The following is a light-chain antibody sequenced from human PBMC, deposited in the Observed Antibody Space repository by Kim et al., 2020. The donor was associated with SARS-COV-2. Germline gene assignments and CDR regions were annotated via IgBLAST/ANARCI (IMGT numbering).Light chain of an antibody. J-gene: IGKJ1*01. CDR3: QQYNNWPPT. V-gene: IGKV3-15*01. Sequence: SVSPGERATLSCRTSQSVSTSLAWYQQNPGQAPRLLIYGASTRATGVPASFSGSGSGTEFTLTISNLQSGDFAVYYCQQYNNWPPTFGQGTKLEI. CDR1: QSVSTS. CDR2: GAS.